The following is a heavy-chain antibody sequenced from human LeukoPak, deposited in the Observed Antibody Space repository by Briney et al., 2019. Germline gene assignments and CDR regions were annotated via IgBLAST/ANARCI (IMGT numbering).Heavy chain of an antibody. J-gene: IGHJ4*02. V-gene: IGHV3-48*03. D-gene: IGHD3-16*01. CDR2: INSSGSDI. Sequence: GGSLRLSCAASGFTFSSYEMSWVRQVPGKGREWVSYINSSGSDIYDADSVKGRFTISRDNAKNSLYLQMNSLRAEDTGVYYCARDASLAGDRVEYWGQGTLVTVSS. CDR3: ARDASLAGDRVEY. CDR1: GFTFSSYE.